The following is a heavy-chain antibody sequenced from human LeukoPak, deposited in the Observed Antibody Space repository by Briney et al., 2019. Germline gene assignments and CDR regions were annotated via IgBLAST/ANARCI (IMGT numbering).Heavy chain of an antibody. J-gene: IGHJ4*02. Sequence: SETLSLTCSVSGGSISSCTYSWGWIRQPPGKGLEWIGSFSCSGSTYYNPSLKSRVTISVDTSKSQFSLYMDSVTAADTAVYYCARGFSQKYYYDSSGLEYWGQGTLVTVSS. V-gene: IGHV4-39*07. CDR2: FSCSGST. CDR3: ARGFSQKYYYDSSGLEY. CDR1: GGSISSCTYS. D-gene: IGHD3-22*01.